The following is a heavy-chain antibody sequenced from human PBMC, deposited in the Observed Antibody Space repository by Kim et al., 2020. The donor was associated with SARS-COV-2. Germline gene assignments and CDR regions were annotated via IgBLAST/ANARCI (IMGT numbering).Heavy chain of an antibody. J-gene: IGHJ4*02. CDR3: ARASYGALYYFDY. V-gene: IGHV4-59*01. Sequence: YNPSRKSRVTISVDTSKNQFSLKLSSVTAADTAVYYCARASYGALYYFDYWGQGTLVTVSS. D-gene: IGHD3-10*01.